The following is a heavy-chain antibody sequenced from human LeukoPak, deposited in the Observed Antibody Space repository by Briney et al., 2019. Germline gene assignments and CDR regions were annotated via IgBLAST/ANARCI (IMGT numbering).Heavy chain of an antibody. CDR3: ARGRYDYVWGSYYYFDY. CDR2: ISGSGGST. CDR1: GFTFSSYA. Sequence: PGGSLRLSCAASGFTFSSYAMSWVRQAPGKGLEWVSAISGSGGSTYYADSVKGRFTIPRDNSKNPLYLQMNSLRAEDTAVYYCARGRYDYVWGSYYYFDYWGQGTLVTVSS. J-gene: IGHJ4*02. V-gene: IGHV3-23*01. D-gene: IGHD3-16*01.